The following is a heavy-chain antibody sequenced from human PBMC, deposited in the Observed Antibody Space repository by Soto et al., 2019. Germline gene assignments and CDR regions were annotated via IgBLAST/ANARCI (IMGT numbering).Heavy chain of an antibody. V-gene: IGHV3-23*01. Sequence: GGSLRLSCAASGFTFSSYAMSWVRQAPGKGLELVSAISGSGGSTYYADSVKGRFTISRDNSKNTLYLQMNSLRAEDTAVYYCAGRLAAAVHYWGQGTLVTVSS. J-gene: IGHJ4*02. CDR2: ISGSGGST. CDR3: AGRLAAAVHY. CDR1: GFTFSSYA. D-gene: IGHD6-13*01.